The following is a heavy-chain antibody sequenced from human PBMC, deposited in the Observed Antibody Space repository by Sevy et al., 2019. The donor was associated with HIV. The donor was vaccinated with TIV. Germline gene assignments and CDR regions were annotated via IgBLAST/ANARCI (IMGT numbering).Heavy chain of an antibody. V-gene: IGHV3-49*03. CDR3: SRQGSEGSVAQPDAFDI. J-gene: IGHJ3*02. Sequence: GGSLRLSCTASGFTLGEYAMSWFRQAPGKGLEWVGFIRSKTYGGTTEYAASVKGRFTILRDDSKSIGYPQMNSLKPVDNAMYYCSRQGSEGSVAQPDAFDIWGQGTMVTVSS. CDR1: GFTLGEYA. D-gene: IGHD6-19*01. CDR2: IRSKTYGGTT.